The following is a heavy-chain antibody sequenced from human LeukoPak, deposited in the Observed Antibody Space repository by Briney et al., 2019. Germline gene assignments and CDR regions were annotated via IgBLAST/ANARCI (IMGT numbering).Heavy chain of an antibody. CDR3: ARLSASGSHYYYYYYMDV. CDR1: GYTFTSYG. CDR2: ISAYNGNT. V-gene: IGHV1-18*01. J-gene: IGHJ6*03. Sequence: RASVKVSCKASGYTFTSYGISWVRQAPGQGLEWMGWISAYNGNTNYAQKLQGRVTMTTDTSTSTAYMELRSLRSDDTAVYYCARLSASGSHYYYYYYMDVWGKGTTVTVSS. D-gene: IGHD5-12*01.